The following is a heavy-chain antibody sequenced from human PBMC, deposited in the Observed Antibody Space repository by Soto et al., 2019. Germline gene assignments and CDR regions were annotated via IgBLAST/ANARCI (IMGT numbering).Heavy chain of an antibody. CDR1: GGSFSGYY. J-gene: IGHJ4*02. D-gene: IGHD3-10*01. V-gene: IGHV4-34*01. CDR3: ARDPPEVVYGSGSYDY. CDR2: INHSGST. Sequence: QVQLQQWGAGLLKPSETLSLTCAVYGGSFSGYYWSWIRQPPGKGLEWIGEINHSGSTNYNPSLKRRVTISVDTSKNQFSLKLSSVTAADTAVYYCARDPPEVVYGSGSYDYWGQGTLVTVSS.